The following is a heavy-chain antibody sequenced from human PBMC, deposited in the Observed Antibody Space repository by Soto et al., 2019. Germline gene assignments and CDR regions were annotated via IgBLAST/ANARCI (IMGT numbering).Heavy chain of an antibody. CDR3: ARGGIAVAAQGNWFDP. D-gene: IGHD6-13*01. V-gene: IGHV6-1*01. CDR1: GDSVSSNSAA. J-gene: IGHJ5*02. Sequence: SQTLSLTCAISGDSVSSNSAAWNWIRQSPSRGLEWLGRTYYRSKWYNDYAVSVKSRITINPDTSKNQFALQLNSVTPEDTAVYYCARGGIAVAAQGNWFDPWGQGTLVTVSS. CDR2: TYYRSKWYN.